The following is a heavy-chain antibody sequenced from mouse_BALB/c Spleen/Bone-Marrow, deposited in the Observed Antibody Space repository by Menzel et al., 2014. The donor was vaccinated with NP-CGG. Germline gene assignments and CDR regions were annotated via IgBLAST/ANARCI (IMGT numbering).Heavy chain of an antibody. Sequence: VQLQQSGPELVKPVASVKISCKASGYTFTDYNMHWVKQSHGKSLDWIGYIYPYNGGTGYNQKFKSKATLTVDNSSSTAYMELRSLTSEDSAVYYCARGRAYGNYVWFAYWGQGTLVTVSA. CDR3: ARGRAYGNYVWFAY. CDR1: GYTFTDYN. CDR2: IYPYNGGT. J-gene: IGHJ3*01. V-gene: IGHV1S29*02. D-gene: IGHD2-1*01.